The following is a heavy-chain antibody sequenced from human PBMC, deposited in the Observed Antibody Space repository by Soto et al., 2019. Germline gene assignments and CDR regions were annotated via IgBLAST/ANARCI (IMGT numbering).Heavy chain of an antibody. V-gene: IGHV3-21*01. D-gene: IGHD2-15*01. Sequence: GGSLRLSCAASGFTFSSYSMNWVRQAPGKGLEWVSSISSSSSYIYYADSVNGRFTISRDNAKNSLYLQMNSLRAEDTAVYYCARDSAPPREMLGYCSGGSCYHPGDYYYGMDVWGQGTTVTVSS. CDR3: ARDSAPPREMLGYCSGGSCYHPGDYYYGMDV. CDR2: ISSSSSYI. CDR1: GFTFSSYS. J-gene: IGHJ6*02.